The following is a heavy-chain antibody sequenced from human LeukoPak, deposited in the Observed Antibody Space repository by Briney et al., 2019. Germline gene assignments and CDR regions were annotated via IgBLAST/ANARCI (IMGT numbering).Heavy chain of an antibody. CDR3: ARDRSLNGGNSNGYFDS. V-gene: IGHV3-23*01. Sequence: GGSLRLSCAASGFTFSSYAMSWVRLTPGRGLEWVSVISTGGDNTYYTDSVEGRFTISRDNSKNTFYLQMNSLRAEDTAIYYCARDRSLNGGNSNGYFDSWGQGTLVTVSS. CDR2: ISTGGDNT. J-gene: IGHJ4*02. D-gene: IGHD4-23*01. CDR1: GFTFSSYA.